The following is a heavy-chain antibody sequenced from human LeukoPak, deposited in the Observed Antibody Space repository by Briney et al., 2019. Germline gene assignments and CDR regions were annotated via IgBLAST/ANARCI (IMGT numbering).Heavy chain of an antibody. Sequence: GGSLRLSCAASGFTFSSYWIHWVRQAPGKGLEWVSGISPNGVITYYADSVKGRFTISRDNSKGTVYLQMNSLRPEDTAVYYCAKDDAWLQYGNWGRGTLVTVSS. V-gene: IGHV3-23*01. CDR3: AKDDAWLQYGN. D-gene: IGHD5-24*01. CDR1: GFTFSSYW. J-gene: IGHJ4*02. CDR2: ISPNGVIT.